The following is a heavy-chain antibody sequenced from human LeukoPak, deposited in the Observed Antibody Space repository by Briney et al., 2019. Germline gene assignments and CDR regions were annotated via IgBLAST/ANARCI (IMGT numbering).Heavy chain of an antibody. D-gene: IGHD3-10*01. J-gene: IGHJ3*02. Sequence: GRSLRLSCAASGFTFSSYAMHWVRQAPGKGLEWVAVISYDGSNKYYADSVKGRFTISRDNSKNTLYLQMNSLRAEDTAVYYCARDYGPFEDAFDIWGQGTMVTVSS. CDR2: ISYDGSNK. CDR1: GFTFSSYA. V-gene: IGHV3-30*04. CDR3: ARDYGPFEDAFDI.